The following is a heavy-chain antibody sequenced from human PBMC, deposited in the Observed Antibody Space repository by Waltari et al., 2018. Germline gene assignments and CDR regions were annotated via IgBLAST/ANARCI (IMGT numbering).Heavy chain of an antibody. J-gene: IGHJ6*02. D-gene: IGHD2-21*02. V-gene: IGHV4-61*09. CDR1: GGSISSGSYY. Sequence: QVQLQESGPGLVKPSQTLSLTCTVSGGSISSGSYYWSWIRQPAGKGLEWIGYIYTSGSTNYNPSLKSRVTISVDTSKNQFSLKLSSVTAADTAVYYCARDVVVTATLYYYGMDVWGQGTTVTVSS. CDR3: ARDVVVTATLYYYGMDV. CDR2: IYTSGST.